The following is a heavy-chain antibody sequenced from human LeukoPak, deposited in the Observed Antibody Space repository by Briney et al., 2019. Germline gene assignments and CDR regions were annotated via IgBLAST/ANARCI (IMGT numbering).Heavy chain of an antibody. V-gene: IGHV4-38-2*02. D-gene: IGHD3-3*01. CDR2: IFHSGST. CDR1: GYSISSGYY. J-gene: IGHJ4*02. Sequence: SETLSLTCTVSGYSISSGYYWGWIRQPPGKGLEWIGSIFHSGSTYYNPSLKSRVTILVDTSKNQFSLKLTSVTATDTAVYYCARALLGNITPFDYWGQGTLVTVSS. CDR3: ARALLGNITPFDY.